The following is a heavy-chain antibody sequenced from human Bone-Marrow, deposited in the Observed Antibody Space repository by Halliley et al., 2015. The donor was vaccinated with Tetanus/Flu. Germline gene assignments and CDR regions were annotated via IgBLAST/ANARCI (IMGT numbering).Heavy chain of an antibody. V-gene: IGHV3-23*01. CDR1: GFTFSSYS. D-gene: IGHD2-2*01. Sequence: SLRLSCAASGFTFSSYSMSWVRQAPGKGLEWVSDISGSDGSTYYADSVKGRFTISRDNSKNTLYLQMNSLRAEDTAVYYCAKVCVFLSSTSCDGGRFDFGYWGPGTLVPGSS. CDR2: ISGSDGST. J-gene: IGHJ4*02. CDR3: AKVCVFLSSTSCDGGRFDFGY.